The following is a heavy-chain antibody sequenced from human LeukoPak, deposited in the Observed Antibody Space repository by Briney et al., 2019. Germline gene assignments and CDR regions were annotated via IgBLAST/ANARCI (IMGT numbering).Heavy chain of an antibody. J-gene: IGHJ4*02. CDR3: ARGECDI. CDR1: GFTFSDEW. CDR2: IKPDGSAT. Sequence: GGSQRISCVASGFTFSDEWMTWVRQTPGTGLEWVATIKPDGSATFYVDSVKGRFTISRDNAEKSLCLQMNSLRVEDTAVYYCARGECDIWGQGTLVTVSS. D-gene: IGHD2-15*01. V-gene: IGHV3-7*01.